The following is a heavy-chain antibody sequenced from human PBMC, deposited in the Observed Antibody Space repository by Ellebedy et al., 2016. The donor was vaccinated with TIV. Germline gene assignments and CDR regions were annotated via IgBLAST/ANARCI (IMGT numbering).Heavy chain of an antibody. J-gene: IGHJ5*02. D-gene: IGHD2-21*02. CDR2: IYYSGST. CDR1: GGSISSYY. CDR3: AREAYCGGDCYLESRGWFDP. Sequence: GSLRLXCTVSGGSISSYYWSWIRQPPGKGLEWIGYIYYSGSTNYNPSLKSRVTISVDTSKNQFSLKLSSVTAADTAVYYCAREAYCGGDCYLESRGWFDPWGQGTLVTVSS. V-gene: IGHV4-59*01.